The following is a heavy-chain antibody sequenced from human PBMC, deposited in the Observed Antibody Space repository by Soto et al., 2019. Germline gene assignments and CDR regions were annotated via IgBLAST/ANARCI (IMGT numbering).Heavy chain of an antibody. CDR2: IYYSGNK. J-gene: IGHJ6*02. D-gene: IGHD6-19*01. Sequence: QLQLHASGPGLVKPSETLSLTCTVSGGSISSSSYYWGWIRQAPGKGLEWIGSIYYSGNKYYNPSLKSRVVISVDTSKKQFSLKLSSVSAADTAVYYGARQVRYDSGWYVAWYYYYGMDVWGPGTTVIVSS. CDR3: ARQVRYDSGWYVAWYYYYGMDV. CDR1: GGSISSSSYY. V-gene: IGHV4-39*01.